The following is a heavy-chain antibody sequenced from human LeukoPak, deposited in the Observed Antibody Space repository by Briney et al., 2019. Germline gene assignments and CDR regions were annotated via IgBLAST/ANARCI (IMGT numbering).Heavy chain of an antibody. V-gene: IGHV3-48*03. CDR2: ISSSGTTI. Sequence: PGGSLRLSCAASGFSFSSYEMNWVRQAPGKGLEWISYISSSGTTIYYADSVKGRFTISRDNAHNSLYLQINSLRADDTAVYYCARHTITWIEPDAFDIWGQGTMVTVS. CDR1: GFSFSSYE. CDR3: ARHTITWIEPDAFDI. D-gene: IGHD3-22*01. J-gene: IGHJ3*02.